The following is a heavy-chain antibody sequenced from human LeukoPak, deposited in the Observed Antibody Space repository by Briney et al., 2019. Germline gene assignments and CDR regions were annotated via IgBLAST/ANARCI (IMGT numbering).Heavy chain of an antibody. CDR1: GFTFSNYA. CDR3: TKAIVGATRYYYGMDV. Sequence: GGSLRLSCAASGFTFSNYAMNWVRQAPGKGLEWVSSLSGSNGASSSHTADSVKGRFTISRDNSKNTLFLDMIGLRVEDTAVYFCTKAIVGATRYYYGMDVWGQGTTVTVS. CDR2: LSGSNGASSS. J-gene: IGHJ6*02. D-gene: IGHD1-26*01. V-gene: IGHV3-23*01.